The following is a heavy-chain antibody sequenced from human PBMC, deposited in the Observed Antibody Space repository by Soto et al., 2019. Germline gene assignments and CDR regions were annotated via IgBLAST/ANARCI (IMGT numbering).Heavy chain of an antibody. J-gene: IGHJ6*02. CDR3: ARLPAPQDGYNWEYYYGMDV. V-gene: IGHV4-39*01. D-gene: IGHD5-12*01. Sequence: SETLSLTCTVSGGSMSSSSTYYWGWMRQPPGKGLEWIASFFIGGSTYYNPSLKSRVTISVDTSKNQFSLKLSSVTAADTAVYYCARLPAPQDGYNWEYYYGMDVWGQGTTVTVSS. CDR2: FFIGGST. CDR1: GGSMSSSSTYY.